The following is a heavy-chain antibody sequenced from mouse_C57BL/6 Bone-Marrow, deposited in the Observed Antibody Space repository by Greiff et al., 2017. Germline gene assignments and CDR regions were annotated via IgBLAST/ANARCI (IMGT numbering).Heavy chain of an antibody. J-gene: IGHJ2*01. CDR2: ISSGGSYT. D-gene: IGHD1-1*01. CDR3: ARPNDYYGGSYLDI. Sequence: EVQLVESWGDLVKPGGSLKLSCAASGFTFSSYGMSWVRQTPDTRLEWVATISSGGSYTYYPDSVKGRFTISSDDDQNTLYLQMSSLKSEDTAMYYCARPNDYYGGSYLDIWGRGPTLTVTS. CDR1: GFTFSSYG. V-gene: IGHV5-6*01.